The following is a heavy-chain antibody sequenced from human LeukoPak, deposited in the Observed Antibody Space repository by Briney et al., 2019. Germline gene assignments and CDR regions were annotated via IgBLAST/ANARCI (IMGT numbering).Heavy chain of an antibody. Sequence: GGSLRLSCAASGFTFSDYYMSWVRQAPGKGLEWVSYISSSGSTIYYADSVKGRFTISRDNAKNSLYLQMNSLRAEDTAVYYCAKGSRGYNPTDDYWGQGTLVTVSS. CDR3: AKGSRGYNPTDDY. J-gene: IGHJ4*02. CDR1: GFTFSDYY. D-gene: IGHD1-14*01. CDR2: ISSSGSTI. V-gene: IGHV3-11*01.